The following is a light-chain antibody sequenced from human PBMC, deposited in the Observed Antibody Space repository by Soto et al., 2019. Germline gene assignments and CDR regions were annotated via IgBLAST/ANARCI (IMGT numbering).Light chain of an antibody. CDR2: EVT. CDR3: SSYTTNSPPVV. Sequence: QSVLTQPASVSGSPGQSITISCTGTSGDIGSYTYVSWYQQYPGKAPKLLISEVTNRPSGVSNRFSGSKSGNTASLTISGLQAEYEAHYYCSSYTTNSPPVVFGGGTQLTVL. CDR1: SGDIGSYTY. J-gene: IGLJ2*01. V-gene: IGLV2-14*01.